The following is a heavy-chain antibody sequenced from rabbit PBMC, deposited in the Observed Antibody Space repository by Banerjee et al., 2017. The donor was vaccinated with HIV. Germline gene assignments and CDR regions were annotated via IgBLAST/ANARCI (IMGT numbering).Heavy chain of an antibody. CDR2: LRAGSSGDT. Sequence: QSLEESGGDLVKPGTSLTLTCTASGFTLSSGWMCWVRQAPGKGLEWIACLRAGSSGDTYYASWAKGRFTISKTSSTTVTLQMTSLTAADTATYFCASDAGYAGYGYGDWLDLWGPGTLVTVS. D-gene: IGHD6-1*01. J-gene: IGHJ5*01. CDR3: ASDAGYAGYGYGDWLDL. CDR1: GFTLSSGW. V-gene: IGHV1S40*01.